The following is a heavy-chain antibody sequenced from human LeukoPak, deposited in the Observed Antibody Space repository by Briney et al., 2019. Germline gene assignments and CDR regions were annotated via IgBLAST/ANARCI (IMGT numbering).Heavy chain of an antibody. D-gene: IGHD4-17*01. CDR2: MYSGGST. J-gene: IGHJ4*02. CDR1: GFTVSSND. Sequence: GGSLRLSCAASGFTVSSNDMSWVRQAPGRGLECIAVMYSGGSTDYAGSVKGRLTISRDNSKNTPYRQLNSLRSEDRAVYYCARVVDHDYADYYLDYCGQGTLATVSS. V-gene: IGHV3-53*01. CDR3: ARVVDHDYADYYLDY.